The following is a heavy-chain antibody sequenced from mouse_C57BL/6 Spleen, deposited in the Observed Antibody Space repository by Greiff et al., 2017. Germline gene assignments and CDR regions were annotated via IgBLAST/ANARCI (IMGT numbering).Heavy chain of an antibody. CDR2: IDPENGYT. CDR3: TTWGITTVVSHFDY. J-gene: IGHJ2*01. Sequence: EVQLQQSGAELVRPGASVKLSCTASGFNIKDDYMHWVKQRPEQGLEWIGWIDPENGYTDYASKFQGKATITADTSSNTAYLQLSSLTSEDTAVYYCTTWGITTVVSHFDYWGQGTTLTVSS. V-gene: IGHV14-4*01. D-gene: IGHD1-1*01. CDR1: GFNIKDDY.